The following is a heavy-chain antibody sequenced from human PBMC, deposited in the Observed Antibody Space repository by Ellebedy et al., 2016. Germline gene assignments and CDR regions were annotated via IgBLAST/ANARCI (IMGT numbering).Heavy chain of an antibody. V-gene: IGHV3-7*01. CDR3: VVLGARQKLSY. D-gene: IGHD6-6*01. Sequence: GESLKISCAASGFTLSSSWMSWVRQAPGKGLEWVANIRQDGREKYYVDSVKGRFTISRDNAKNSLYLQMNSLRVEDTAVYYCVVLGARQKLSYWGQGTLVTVSS. CDR2: IRQDGREK. CDR1: GFTLSSSW. J-gene: IGHJ4*02.